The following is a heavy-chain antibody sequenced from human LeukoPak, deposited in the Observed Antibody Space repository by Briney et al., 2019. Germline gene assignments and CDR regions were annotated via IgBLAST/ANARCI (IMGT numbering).Heavy chain of an antibody. D-gene: IGHD5-18*01. CDR3: AKDWIQFNRVFDCFDS. J-gene: IGHJ4*02. CDR2: IGNTET. V-gene: IGHV3-23*01. Sequence: GGSLRLSCATSGFPFETNAMSWVRQAPGKGLEWVATIGNTETFYADSVTGRFTISRDNSKNTVNLQMNRLRVEDTAIYYCAKDWIQFNRVFDCFDSWAREPWSPSPQ. CDR1: GFPFETNA.